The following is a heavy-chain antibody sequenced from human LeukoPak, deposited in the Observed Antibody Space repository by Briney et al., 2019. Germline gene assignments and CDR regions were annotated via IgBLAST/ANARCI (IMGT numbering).Heavy chain of an antibody. CDR3: AKDPERLSQYYYYYYMDV. V-gene: IGHV3-9*01. CDR2: ISWNSGSI. D-gene: IGHD2/OR15-2a*01. J-gene: IGHJ6*03. CDR1: GFTFDDYA. Sequence: GRSLRLSCAASGFTFDDYAMHWVRQAPGKGLEWVSGISWNSGSIGYADSVKGRFTISRDNAKNSLYLQMDSLRTEDTALYYCAKDPERLSQYYYYYYMDVWGKGTTVSVSS.